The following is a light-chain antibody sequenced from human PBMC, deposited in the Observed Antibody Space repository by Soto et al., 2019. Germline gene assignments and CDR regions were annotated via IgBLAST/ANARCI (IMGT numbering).Light chain of an antibody. J-gene: IGLJ3*02. CDR2: TNG. V-gene: IGLV1-40*01. CDR1: SSNIGAGYD. CDR3: QSYDSGLSGSV. Sequence: QSVLTQPPSVSGAPGQRVTISCTGTSSNIGAGYDVNWYQHLPGAAPKLLIYTNGNRPSGVPDRFFGSKSGTSASLAITGLQAEDEADYYCQSYDSGLSGSVFGGGTKLTVL.